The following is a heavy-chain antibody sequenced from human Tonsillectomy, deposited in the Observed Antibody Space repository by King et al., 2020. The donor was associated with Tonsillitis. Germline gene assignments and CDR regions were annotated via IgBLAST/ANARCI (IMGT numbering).Heavy chain of an antibody. J-gene: IGHJ4*02. CDR1: GGSISPYY. Sequence: VQLQESGPGLVKPSETLSLTCTVSGGSISPYYWTWIRQPPGEELEWIAYLYHSGSPNSNPSLKSRVTISLAKATNHLSLRLCSVTAADTAVYYCARATTSYDGSTGYPLIDYWGRGTLVTVSS. V-gene: IGHV4-59*01. CDR3: ARATTSYDGSTGYPLIDY. D-gene: IGHD3-22*01. CDR2: LYHSGSP.